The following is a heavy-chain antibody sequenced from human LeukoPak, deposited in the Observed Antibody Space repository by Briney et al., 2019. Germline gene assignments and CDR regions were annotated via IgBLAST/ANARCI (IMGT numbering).Heavy chain of an antibody. D-gene: IGHD6-19*01. CDR2: ISGDGGST. Sequence: PGGSLRLSCAASGFTFDDYAMHWVRQAPGKGLEWVSLISGDGGSTYYADSVKGRFTISRDNSKNSLYLQMNSPRTEDTALYYCAKDITFIAVAGTGFDYWGQGTLVTVSS. CDR3: AKDITFIAVAGTGFDY. CDR1: GFTFDDYA. V-gene: IGHV3-43*02. J-gene: IGHJ4*02.